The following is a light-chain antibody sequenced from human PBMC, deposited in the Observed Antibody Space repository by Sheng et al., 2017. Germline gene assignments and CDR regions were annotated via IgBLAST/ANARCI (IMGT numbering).Light chain of an antibody. CDR1: QSVSSY. Sequence: EIVLTQSPATLSLSPGERATLSCRASQSVSSYLAWYQQKPGQAPRLLIYDASNRATGIPARFSGSGSGTDFTLTISRLEPEDFAVYYCQQFSYSPPWTFGQGTKVEIK. CDR3: QQFSYSPPWT. V-gene: IGKV3-11*01. J-gene: IGKJ1*01. CDR2: DAS.